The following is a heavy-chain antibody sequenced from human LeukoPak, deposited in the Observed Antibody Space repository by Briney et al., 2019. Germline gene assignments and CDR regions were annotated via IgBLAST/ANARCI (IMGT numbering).Heavy chain of an antibody. CDR1: GGSISSYC. J-gene: IGHJ4*02. V-gene: IGHV4-59*08. Sequence: SETLSLTCTVSGGSISSYCWSWIRQPPGKGLEWIGYFSYSGSTNYNPSLKSRVTISVDTSKNQFSLNLTSVTAADMAVYFCARHLMAAAPYRYWGQGILVTVSS. D-gene: IGHD6-13*01. CDR3: ARHLMAAAPYRY. CDR2: FSYSGST.